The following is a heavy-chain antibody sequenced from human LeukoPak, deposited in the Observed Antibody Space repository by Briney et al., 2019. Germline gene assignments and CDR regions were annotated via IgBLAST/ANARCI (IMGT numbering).Heavy chain of an antibody. CDR2: IIPIFDTG. Sequence: ASVKVSCKASGYTFTGYYMHWVRQAPGQGLEWMGWIIPIFDTGNYAQKFQGRVTMTRDMSTSTVYMELSSLRSEDTAVYYCARGQRWLQFYMDVWGKGTTVTVSS. CDR1: GYTFTGYY. J-gene: IGHJ6*03. CDR3: ARGQRWLQFYMDV. V-gene: IGHV1-46*01. D-gene: IGHD5-24*01.